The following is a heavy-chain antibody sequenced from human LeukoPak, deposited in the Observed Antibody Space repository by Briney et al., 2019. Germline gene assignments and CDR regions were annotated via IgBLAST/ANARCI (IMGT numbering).Heavy chain of an antibody. CDR2: ISWNSGSI. D-gene: IGHD2-15*01. J-gene: IGHJ4*02. V-gene: IGHV3-9*01. CDR1: GFTFDDYA. Sequence: PGRSLRLSCAASGFTFDDYAMHWVRQAPGKGLGWVSGISWNSGSIGYADSVKGRFTISRDNAKNSLYLQMNSLRAEDTALYYCAKAETDCSGGSCQYYFDYWGQGTLVTVSS. CDR3: AKAETDCSGGSCQYYFDY.